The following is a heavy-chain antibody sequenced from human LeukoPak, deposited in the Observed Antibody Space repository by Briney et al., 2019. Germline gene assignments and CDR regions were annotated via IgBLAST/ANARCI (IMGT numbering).Heavy chain of an antibody. D-gene: IGHD3-10*01. CDR3: ARTWFGELLGCVFDY. Sequence: ASVKVSCKASGYTFTSYGISWVRQAPGQGLEWMGWISAYNGNTNYAQKLQGRVTMTTDTSTSTAYMELRSLRSDDTAVYYCARTWFGELLGCVFDYWGQGTLVTVSS. J-gene: IGHJ4*02. CDR1: GYTFTSYG. CDR2: ISAYNGNT. V-gene: IGHV1-18*04.